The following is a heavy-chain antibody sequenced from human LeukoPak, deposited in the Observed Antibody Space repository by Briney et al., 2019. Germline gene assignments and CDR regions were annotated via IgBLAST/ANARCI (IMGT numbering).Heavy chain of an antibody. Sequence: GASVKVSCKASGYTFTSYGISWVRQAPGQGLEWMGWISAYSGNTNYAQKFQGRVTMTTDTSTSTAYMELWSLTSDDTALYYCARDLHSSGWYWFDTWGQGTLVTVSS. V-gene: IGHV1-18*01. J-gene: IGHJ5*02. CDR1: GYTFTSYG. CDR3: ARDLHSSGWYWFDT. D-gene: IGHD6-13*01. CDR2: ISAYSGNT.